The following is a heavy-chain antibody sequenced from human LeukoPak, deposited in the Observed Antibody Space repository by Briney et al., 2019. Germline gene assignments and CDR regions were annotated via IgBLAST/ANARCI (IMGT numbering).Heavy chain of an antibody. CDR1: GFTFSNYA. J-gene: IGHJ6*02. D-gene: IGHD3-10*01. CDR2: IRYDGSNK. CDR3: AKAEVRGALYYYYGMDA. V-gene: IGHV3-30*02. Sequence: GGSLRLSCAASGFTFSNYAMSWVRQAPGKGLEWVAFIRYDGSNKYYADSVKGRFTISRDNSKNTLYLQMNSLRAEDTAVYYCAKAEVRGALYYYYGMDAWGQGTTVTVSS.